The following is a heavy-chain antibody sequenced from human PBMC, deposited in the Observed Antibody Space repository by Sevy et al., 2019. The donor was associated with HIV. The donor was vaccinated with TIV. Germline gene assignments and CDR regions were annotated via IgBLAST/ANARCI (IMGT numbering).Heavy chain of an antibody. CDR1: GFTFSSYW. CDR2: IKQDGSEK. D-gene: IGHD6-19*01. V-gene: IGHV3-7*03. CDR3: AREGYSSGWYGEDEVFDY. Sequence: GGSLRLSCAASGFTFSSYWMSWVRQAPGKGLEWVANIKQDGSEKYYVDSVKGRFTISRDNAKNSLYLQMNSLGAEDTAVYYCAREGYSSGWYGEDEVFDYWGQGTLVTVSS. J-gene: IGHJ4*02.